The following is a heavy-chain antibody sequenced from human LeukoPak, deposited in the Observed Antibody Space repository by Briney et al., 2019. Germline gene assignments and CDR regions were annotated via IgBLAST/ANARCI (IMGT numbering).Heavy chain of an antibody. Sequence: SETLSLTCTVSGGSISSYYWSWIRQPPGKGLEWIGYIYYSGSTNYNPSLKSRVTISVDTSKNQFSLKLSSVTAADTAVYYCARVPPELSFDYWGREPWSPSPQ. CDR2: IYYSGST. D-gene: IGHD1-14*01. CDR1: GGSISSYY. CDR3: ARVPPELSFDY. V-gene: IGHV4-59*01. J-gene: IGHJ4*02.